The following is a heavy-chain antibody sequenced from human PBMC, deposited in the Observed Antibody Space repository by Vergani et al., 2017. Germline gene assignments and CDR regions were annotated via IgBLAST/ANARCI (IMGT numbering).Heavy chain of an antibody. V-gene: IGHV4-34*01. CDR1: GGSFSGYY. CDR2: INHSGST. CDR3: ASPRRDTTTYYYYYYMDV. D-gene: IGHD5-18*01. Sequence: QVQLQESGPGLLKPSETLSLTCAVYGGSFSGYYWSWIRQPPGKGLEWIGEINHSGSTNYNPSLKSRVTISVDTAKNQFSLKLSTVTAADAAVYYCASPRRDTTTYYYYYYMDVWGKGTTVTVSS. J-gene: IGHJ6*03.